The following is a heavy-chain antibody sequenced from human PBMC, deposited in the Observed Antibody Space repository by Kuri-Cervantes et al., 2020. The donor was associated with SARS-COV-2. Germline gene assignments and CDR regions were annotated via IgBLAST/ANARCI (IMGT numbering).Heavy chain of an antibody. CDR3: ARGGEGLAAAFSFDY. J-gene: IGHJ4*02. CDR2: IDWDTGK. V-gene: IGHV2-70*04. D-gene: IGHD6-13*01. Sequence: SGPTLVKPTQTLTLTRTFSGFSLRTTGMRVSWIRQPPGKALEWLAHIDWDTGKFYRTSLRTRLTISKDTSRNQVVLTMTNVDPVDTATYYCARGGEGLAAAFSFDYWGQGILVTVSS. CDR1: GFSLRTTGMR.